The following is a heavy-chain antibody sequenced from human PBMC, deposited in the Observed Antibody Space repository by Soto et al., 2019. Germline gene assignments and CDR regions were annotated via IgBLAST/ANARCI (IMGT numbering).Heavy chain of an antibody. Sequence: GGSLRLSCAASGFTFSRNGMHWVRQVPGKGLEWVAVISYDGSNKYYADSVKGRFTISRDNSKNTLYLQMNSLRAEDTAVYYCAKDRYSAAGHFDYWGQGTLVTVSS. CDR3: AKDRYSAAGHFDY. V-gene: IGHV3-30*18. CDR1: GFTFSRNG. D-gene: IGHD6-13*01. J-gene: IGHJ4*02. CDR2: ISYDGSNK.